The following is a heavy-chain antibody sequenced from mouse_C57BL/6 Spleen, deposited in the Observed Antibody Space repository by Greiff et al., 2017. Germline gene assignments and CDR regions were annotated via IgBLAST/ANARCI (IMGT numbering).Heavy chain of an antibody. V-gene: IGHV1-52*01. Sequence: QVQLQQPGAELVRPGSSVKLSCKASGYTFTSYWMHWVKQRPIQGLEWIGNIDPSDSETHYNQKFKDKATLSVDKSSSTAYMQHSSLTSEDSAVYYCARGYSNYRDFDYWGQGTTLTVSS. J-gene: IGHJ2*01. CDR2: IDPSDSET. CDR1: GYTFTSYW. D-gene: IGHD2-5*01. CDR3: ARGYSNYRDFDY.